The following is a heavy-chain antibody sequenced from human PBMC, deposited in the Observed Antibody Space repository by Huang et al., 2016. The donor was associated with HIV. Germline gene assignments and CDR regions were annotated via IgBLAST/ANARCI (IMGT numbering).Heavy chain of an antibody. CDR2: INHSGSA. CDR3: ARDGKQLAPHFDS. Sequence: QVQLQQWGAGRLKPSETLSLTCAVYGGSFSSYYWTWIRQPPGKGLEWIGEINHSGSANYKSSLKSRVTMSVDKSKNQFSLRLISVTAADTAVYYCARDGKQLAPHFDSWGQGTLVTVAS. CDR1: GGSFSSYY. J-gene: IGHJ4*02. V-gene: IGHV4-34*02. D-gene: IGHD1-1*01.